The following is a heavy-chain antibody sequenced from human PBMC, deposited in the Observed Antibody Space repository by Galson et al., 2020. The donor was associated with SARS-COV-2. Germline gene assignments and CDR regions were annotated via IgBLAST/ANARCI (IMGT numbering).Heavy chain of an antibody. D-gene: IGHD3-9*01. J-gene: IGHJ4*02. CDR1: GFTFSSYG. CDR3: ASDILTGYSTPGVDY. Sequence: LSLTCAASGFTFSSYGMHWVRQAPGKGLEWVAVIWYDGSNKYYADSVKGRFTISRDNSKNTLYLQMNSLRAEDTAVYYCASDILTGYSTPGVDYWGQGTLVTVSS. CDR2: IWYDGSNK. V-gene: IGHV3-33*01.